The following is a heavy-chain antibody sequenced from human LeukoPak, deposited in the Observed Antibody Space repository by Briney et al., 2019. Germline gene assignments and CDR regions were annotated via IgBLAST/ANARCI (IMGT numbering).Heavy chain of an antibody. J-gene: IGHJ4*02. Sequence: GGSLRLSCAASGFTFSSYAMSWVRQAPGKGLEWVSAISGSGDSTYYADSVKGRFTISRDNSKNTLSLQTNSLRAEDTAVYYCAKDVLAGAVAGTLFDYWGQGTLVTVSS. D-gene: IGHD6-19*01. CDR2: ISGSGDST. CDR1: GFTFSSYA. V-gene: IGHV3-23*01. CDR3: AKDVLAGAVAGTLFDY.